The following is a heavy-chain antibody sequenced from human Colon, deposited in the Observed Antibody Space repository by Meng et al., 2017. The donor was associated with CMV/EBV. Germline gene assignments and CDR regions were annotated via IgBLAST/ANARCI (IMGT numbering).Heavy chain of an antibody. Sequence: EVRLLEAGGGLVQPGGSLRLSCVASGFTFNTYPMHWVRQAPGKGLEHVSGISANGDNTPYASSVKDRFIVSRDNLKNTLYLQMGSLRPDDTGVYYCARVVSGDFDYWGQGTLVTVSS. J-gene: IGHJ4*02. CDR3: ARVVSGDFDY. CDR1: GFTFNTYP. V-gene: IGHV3-64*01. CDR2: ISANGDNT. D-gene: IGHD3-10*01.